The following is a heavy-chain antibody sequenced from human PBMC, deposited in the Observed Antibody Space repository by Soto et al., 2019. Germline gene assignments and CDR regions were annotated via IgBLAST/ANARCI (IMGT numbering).Heavy chain of an antibody. J-gene: IGHJ6*02. V-gene: IGHV3-48*03. CDR1: GFTFSRYE. D-gene: IGHD2-15*01. Sequence: EVQLVESGGGLVQPGGSLRLSCAGSGFTFSRYEMNWVRQAPGKGLEWVSYISNSGSNINHADSVKGRFTISRDNAKNSLHLQMNSLRAEDTAVYYCARDMKWGGVYCSGGSCYGMDVWGQGTTVTVSS. CDR2: ISNSGSNI. CDR3: ARDMKWGGVYCSGGSCYGMDV.